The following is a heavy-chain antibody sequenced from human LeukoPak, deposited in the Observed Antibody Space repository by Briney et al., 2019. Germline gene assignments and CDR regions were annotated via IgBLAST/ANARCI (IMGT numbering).Heavy chain of an antibody. CDR2: ISYDGSNK. V-gene: IGHV3-30*03. D-gene: IGHD2-2*01. Sequence: GRSLRLSCAASGFTFSSYGMHWVRQAPGKGLEWVAVISYDGSNKYYADSVKGRFTISRDNSKNTLYLQMNSLRAEDTAVYYCARDIVVVPAAIDIYWGQGTLVTVSS. CDR1: GFTFSSYG. J-gene: IGHJ4*02. CDR3: ARDIVVVPAAIDIY.